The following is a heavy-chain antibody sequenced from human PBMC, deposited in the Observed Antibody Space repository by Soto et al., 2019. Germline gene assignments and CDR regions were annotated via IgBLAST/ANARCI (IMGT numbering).Heavy chain of an antibody. J-gene: IGHJ4*02. CDR1: GFIFRNYA. CDR3: GRDIWGFDC. CDR2: ISYDERNI. Sequence: QVELVESGGGLVQPGTSLRLSCAASGFIFRNYAMHWVRQAPGKGLEWVADISYDERNIHYPDSVKGRVTISRENSKQTLFLPTNNLRPEETAVYYWGRDIWGFDCRGQGALVTVSA. D-gene: IGHD3-16*01. V-gene: IGHV3-30*04.